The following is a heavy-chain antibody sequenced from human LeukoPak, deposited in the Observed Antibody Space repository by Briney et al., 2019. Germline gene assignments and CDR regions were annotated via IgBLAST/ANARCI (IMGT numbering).Heavy chain of an antibody. Sequence: GGSLRLSCAASGFTFDDYAMHWVRQAPGKGLEWVSGISWNSGSIGCADSVKGRFTISRDNAKNSLYLQMSSLRAEDTALYYCAKDGLAVAGTMFDYWGQGTLVTVSS. CDR3: AKDGLAVAGTMFDY. CDR2: ISWNSGSI. CDR1: GFTFDDYA. D-gene: IGHD6-19*01. V-gene: IGHV3-9*01. J-gene: IGHJ4*02.